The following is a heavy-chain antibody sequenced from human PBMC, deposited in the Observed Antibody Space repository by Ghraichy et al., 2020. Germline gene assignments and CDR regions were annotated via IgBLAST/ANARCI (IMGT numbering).Heavy chain of an antibody. CDR1: NAPFKSYY. Sequence: ESLNISCAVYNAPFKSYYWSWIRQPPGKGLEWIGEINHSGSTNYNPSLKSRVTILVDTSKDQFSLRLSSVTAADTAVYYCARGRKSSQQLVPLPFDYWGQGTLVTVSS. D-gene: IGHD6-13*01. CDR2: INHSGST. V-gene: IGHV4-34*01. CDR3: ARGRKSSQQLVPLPFDY. J-gene: IGHJ4*02.